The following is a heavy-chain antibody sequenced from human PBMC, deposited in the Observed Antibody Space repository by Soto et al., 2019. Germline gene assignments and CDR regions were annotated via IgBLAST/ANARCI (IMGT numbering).Heavy chain of an antibody. D-gene: IGHD1-1*01. CDR2: IYHTGST. Sequence: QVQLQESGPQLVKPSQTLSLTCSVSGGSISTVGHYWTWIRQPPGQGLEWIGSIYHTGSTYYSKSLRSRLTMSVDTSKSQFSLRLSSVTAADTAVYYCARATGTLRSRNCDYWGQGSLVTVSS. CDR3: ARATGTLRSRNCDY. J-gene: IGHJ4*02. CDR1: GGSISTVGHY. V-gene: IGHV4-31*03.